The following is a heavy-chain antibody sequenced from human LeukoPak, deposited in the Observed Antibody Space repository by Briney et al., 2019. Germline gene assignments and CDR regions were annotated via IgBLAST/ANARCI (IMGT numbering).Heavy chain of an antibody. CDR3: ARVRSSSTFDY. J-gene: IGHJ4*02. CDR1: GGSISSGGYY. V-gene: IGHV4-31*03. D-gene: IGHD6-6*01. Sequence: SETLSLTCTVSGGSISSGGYYWSWIRQHPGKGLEWIGYIHYSGSTYYNPSLKSRVTISVDTSKNQFSLKLSSVTAADTAVYYCARVRSSSTFDYWGQGTLVTVSS. CDR2: IHYSGST.